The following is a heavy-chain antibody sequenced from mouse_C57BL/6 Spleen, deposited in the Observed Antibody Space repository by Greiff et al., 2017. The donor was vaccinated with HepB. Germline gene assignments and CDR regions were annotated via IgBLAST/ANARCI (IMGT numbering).Heavy chain of an antibody. CDR2: IYPGSGST. J-gene: IGHJ4*01. Sequence: QVQLQQPGAELVKPGASVKMSCKASGYTFTSYWITWVKQRPGQGLEWIGDIYPGSGSTNYNEKFKSKATLTVDTSSSTAYMQLSSLTSEDSAVYYCARYDYGRGWNAMDYWGQGTSVTVSS. D-gene: IGHD2-4*01. CDR1: GYTFTSYW. V-gene: IGHV1-55*01. CDR3: ARYDYGRGWNAMDY.